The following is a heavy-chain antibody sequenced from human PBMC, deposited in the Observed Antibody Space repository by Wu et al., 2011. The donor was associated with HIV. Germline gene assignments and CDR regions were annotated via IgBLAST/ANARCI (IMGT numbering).Heavy chain of an antibody. V-gene: IGHV1-18*01. CDR1: GYTFTSYG. J-gene: IGHJ4*02. CDR3: ATLLSY. CDR2: ISTHNGDT. Sequence: QAQLVQSGAEVKKPGASVKVSCKASGYTFTSYGMTWVRQAPGQGLEWMGWISTHNGDTNSAQKLQDRVTMTTDTSTSTAYMELRSLRSDDTAVYYCATLLSYWGQGTLVTVSS. D-gene: IGHD3-10*01.